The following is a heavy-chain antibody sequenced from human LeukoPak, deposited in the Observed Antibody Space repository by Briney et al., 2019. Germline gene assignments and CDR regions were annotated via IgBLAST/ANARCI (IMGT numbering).Heavy chain of an antibody. D-gene: IGHD3-10*01. CDR3: ARGLIGDTMVRGVIINWYFDL. J-gene: IGHJ2*01. V-gene: IGHV1-8*03. Sequence: ASVKVSCKASGYTFTGYYMHWVRQAPGQGLEWMGWINPNSGNTGYAQKFQGRVTITRNTSISTAYMELSSLRSEDTAVYYCARGLIGDTMVRGVIINWYFDLWGRGTLVTVSS. CDR1: GYTFTGYY. CDR2: INPNSGNT.